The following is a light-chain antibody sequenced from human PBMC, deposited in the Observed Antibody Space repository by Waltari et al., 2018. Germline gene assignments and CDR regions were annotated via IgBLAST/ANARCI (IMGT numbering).Light chain of an antibody. Sequence: DIQMTQSPSSLFASFGDRVTITCRASQDISNSLAWYQQKLGRAPKLLLHGASRLESGVPSRFSGRGSGTDYTLTISSLQPEDFATYYCQQYYDGPRTFGQGTKVELK. CDR3: QQYYDGPRT. CDR1: QDISNS. J-gene: IGKJ1*01. CDR2: GAS. V-gene: IGKV1-NL1*01.